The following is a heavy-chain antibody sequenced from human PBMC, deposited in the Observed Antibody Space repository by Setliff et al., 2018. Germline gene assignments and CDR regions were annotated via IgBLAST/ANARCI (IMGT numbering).Heavy chain of an antibody. Sequence: GGSLRLSCAASGFAFNTYWMHWVRQVPGKGLVWVARINGDGSVANYADAVKGRFTISRDNAKNTLSLQMNTLKAEDTAVYYCTRDIVVFTDVDYYYSGMDVWGQGTAVTVSS. CDR2: INGDGSVA. V-gene: IGHV3-74*01. J-gene: IGHJ6*02. CDR3: TRDIVVFTDVDYYYSGMDV. CDR1: GFAFNTYW. D-gene: IGHD2-21*01.